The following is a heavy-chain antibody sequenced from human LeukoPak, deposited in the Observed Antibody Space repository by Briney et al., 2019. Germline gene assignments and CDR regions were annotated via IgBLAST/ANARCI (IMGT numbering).Heavy chain of an antibody. Sequence: PGRSLRLSCAASGFTFSSYGMHWVRQAPGKGLEWVAVIWYDGSNKYYADSVKGRFTTSRDNSKNTLYLQMNSLRAEDTAVYYCARGNVYYDILTGYYLDYWGQGTLVTVSS. CDR1: GFTFSSYG. D-gene: IGHD3-9*01. CDR2: IWYDGSNK. V-gene: IGHV3-33*01. CDR3: ARGNVYYDILTGYYLDY. J-gene: IGHJ4*02.